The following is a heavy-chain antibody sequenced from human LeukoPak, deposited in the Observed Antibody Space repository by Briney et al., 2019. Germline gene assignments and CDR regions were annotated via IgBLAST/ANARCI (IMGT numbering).Heavy chain of an antibody. D-gene: IGHD2-15*01. CDR3: AKDPDEDIVFDY. CDR2: IRYDGSNK. V-gene: IGHV3-30*02. J-gene: IGHJ4*02. Sequence: PGGSLRLSCAASGFTFSSYGMHWVRQAPGKGLEWVAFIRYDGSNKYYADSVKGRFTISRDNSKNTLYLQMNSLRAEDTAVYYCAKDPDEDIVFDYWGQGTLVTVSS. CDR1: GFTFSSYG.